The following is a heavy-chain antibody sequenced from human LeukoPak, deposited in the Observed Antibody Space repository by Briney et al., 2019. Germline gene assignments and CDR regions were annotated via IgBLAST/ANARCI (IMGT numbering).Heavy chain of an antibody. V-gene: IGHV3-66*02. J-gene: IGHJ3*02. D-gene: IGHD3-10*01. CDR3: AIRSTSGSWSALDI. CDR1: GFTVSSNY. Sequence: GGSLRLSCVASGFTVSSNYISWVRQAPGKGLGWVSIIYSGSRTYYADSVKGRFTISRDDSKNTLYFQLNSLRPEDTAVYYCAIRSTSGSWSALDIWGQGTMVTVSS. CDR2: IYSGSRT.